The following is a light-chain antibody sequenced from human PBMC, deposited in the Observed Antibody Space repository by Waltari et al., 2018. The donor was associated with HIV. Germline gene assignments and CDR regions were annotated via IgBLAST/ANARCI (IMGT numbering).Light chain of an antibody. Sequence: QSVLTQPPSASGTPGRRVTISSSGGSSNIATNYVSWFHHLPDTAPKFFIYRNVSRPSGVPDRFSGSKSSTSPSLAISGFRSEDETNYYDTLINWVFGGRTKLTVL. CDR1: SSNIATNY. J-gene: IGLJ3*02. CDR3: TLINWV. V-gene: IGLV1-47*01. CDR2: RNV.